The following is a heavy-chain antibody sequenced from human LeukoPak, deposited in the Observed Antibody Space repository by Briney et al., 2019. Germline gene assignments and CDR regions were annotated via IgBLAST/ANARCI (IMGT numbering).Heavy chain of an antibody. V-gene: IGHV3-23*01. D-gene: IGHD3-22*01. CDR1: GFTFSSYA. CDR3: AKDPSVAYYYDSSIN. Sequence: GGSLRLSCAASGFTFSSYATSWVRQAPGKGLEWVSAISGSGGSTYYADSVKGRLTISRDNSKNTLYLQMNSLRAEDTAVYYCAKDPSVAYYYDSSINWGQGTLVTVSS. J-gene: IGHJ4*02. CDR2: ISGSGGST.